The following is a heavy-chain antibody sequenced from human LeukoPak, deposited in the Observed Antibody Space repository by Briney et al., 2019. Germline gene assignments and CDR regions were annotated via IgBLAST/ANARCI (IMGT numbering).Heavy chain of an antibody. J-gene: IGHJ4*02. V-gene: IGHV1-18*01. CDR2: ISGYNGNT. Sequence: ASVKVSCKASGYTFTSYGISWVRQAPGQGLEWMGWISGYNGNTNYAQQKLQGRVTMTTDTSTSTAYMELRSLRSDDTAVYYCARDLKRGYSSGRYSWGAGSSNDYWGQGTLVTVSS. D-gene: IGHD6-19*01. CDR1: GYTFTSYG. CDR3: ARDLKRGYSSGRYSWGAGSSNDY.